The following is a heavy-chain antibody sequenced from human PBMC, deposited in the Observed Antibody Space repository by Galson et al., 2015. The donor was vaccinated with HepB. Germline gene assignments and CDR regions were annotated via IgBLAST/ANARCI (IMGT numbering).Heavy chain of an antibody. CDR2: ISWNSGSI. J-gene: IGHJ6*03. V-gene: IGHV3-9*01. CDR1: GFTFDDYA. CDR3: AKDGYYGDPRGYYYYMDV. Sequence: SLRLSCAASGFTFDDYAMHWVRQAPGKGLEWVSGISWNSGSIGYADSVKGRFTISRDNAKNSLYLQMNSLRAEDTALYYCAKDGYYGDPRGYYYYMDVWGKGTTVTVSS. D-gene: IGHD4-17*01.